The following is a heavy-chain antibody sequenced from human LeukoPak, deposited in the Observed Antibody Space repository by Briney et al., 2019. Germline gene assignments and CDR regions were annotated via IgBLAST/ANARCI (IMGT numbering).Heavy chain of an antibody. CDR3: VKDRYQSSGYRALDH. CDR1: GFTFSNYA. CDR2: ISHNGGSP. Sequence: GGSVRLSCAASGFTFSNYAMSWVRQAPGKGLEWVSDISHNGGSPYYADSVKGRFTISRDNSKNTLYLHVNNLRAEDTAVYYCVKDRYQSSGYRALDHWGQGTLVTVSS. V-gene: IGHV3-23*01. D-gene: IGHD3-22*01. J-gene: IGHJ4*02.